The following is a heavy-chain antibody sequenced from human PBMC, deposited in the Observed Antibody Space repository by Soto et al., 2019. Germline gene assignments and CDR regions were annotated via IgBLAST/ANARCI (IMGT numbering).Heavy chain of an antibody. CDR3: SGDPAGSVWAFEF. Sequence: QVLLVESGGGVVQPGTSLRLSCAASGFTFSTHAMHWVRQAPGKGLEWVSMIWNEGKTKFDGDSVKGRFTISRDNSRNTVDLQMNSLRVEDTAVYYCSGDPAGSVWAFEFWGQGTLVTVSS. CDR1: GFTFSTHA. V-gene: IGHV3-33*01. CDR2: IWNEGKTK. J-gene: IGHJ4*02. D-gene: IGHD3-16*01.